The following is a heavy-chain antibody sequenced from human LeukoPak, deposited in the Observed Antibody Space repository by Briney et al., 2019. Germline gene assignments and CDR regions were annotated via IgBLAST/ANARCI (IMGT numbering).Heavy chain of an antibody. CDR3: AKGQDYDFWSGYYSAFDY. CDR2: IRYDGSNK. D-gene: IGHD3-3*01. V-gene: IGHV3-30*02. CDR1: RFTFSSYG. J-gene: IGHJ4*02. Sequence: GGSLRLSCAASRFTFSSYGMHWVRQAPGKGLEWVAFIRYDGSNKYYADSVKGRVTISRDNSKNTLYLQMNSLRAEDTAVYYCAKGQDYDFWSGYYSAFDYWGQGTLVTVSS.